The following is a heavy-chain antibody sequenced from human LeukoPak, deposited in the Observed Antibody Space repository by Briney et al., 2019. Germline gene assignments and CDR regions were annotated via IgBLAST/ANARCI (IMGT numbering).Heavy chain of an antibody. Sequence: PGGSLRLSCAASGFSFRRYYMSWVRQAPGKGLQWFSVLFSGGDTYYADSVKDRFSISRDSSRETLFLQMNSLRADDTAVYYCARQGFDSGFDYWGHGTTVTVSS. J-gene: IGHJ4*01. D-gene: IGHD2-21*01. V-gene: IGHV3-66*04. CDR1: GFSFRRYY. CDR2: LFSGGDT. CDR3: ARQGFDSGFDY.